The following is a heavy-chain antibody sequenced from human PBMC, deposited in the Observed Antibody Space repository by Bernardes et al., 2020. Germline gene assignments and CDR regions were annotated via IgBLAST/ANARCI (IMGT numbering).Heavy chain of an antibody. V-gene: IGHV1-69*06. CDR3: ARGTTYHYDFWSGSEYYFDY. J-gene: IGHJ4*02. CDR1: GGTFSSYA. D-gene: IGHD3-3*01. Sequence: SVKVSCKASGGTFSSYAISWVRQAPGQGLEWMGGLIPIFSTANYAQRFQGRVTITADKSTSTAYMELSSLRSEDTAVYYCARGTTYHYDFWSGSEYYFDYWGQGTLVTVSS. CDR2: LIPIFSTA.